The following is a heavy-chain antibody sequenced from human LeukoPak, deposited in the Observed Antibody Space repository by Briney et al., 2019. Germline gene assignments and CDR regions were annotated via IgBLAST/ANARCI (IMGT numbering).Heavy chain of an antibody. D-gene: IGHD6-13*01. CDR1: GYSFTSYW. CDR2: IYPGDSDT. J-gene: IGHJ5*02. Sequence: GESLKISCKGSGYSFTSYWIGRVRQMPGKGLEWMGIIYPGDSDTRYSPSFQGQVTISADKSISTAYLQWSSLKAPDTAMYYCARIIAAAGPYNWFDPWGQGTLVTVSS. V-gene: IGHV5-51*01. CDR3: ARIIAAAGPYNWFDP.